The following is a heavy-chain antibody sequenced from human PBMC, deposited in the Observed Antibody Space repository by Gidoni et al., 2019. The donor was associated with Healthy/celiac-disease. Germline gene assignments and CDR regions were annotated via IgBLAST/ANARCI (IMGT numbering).Heavy chain of an antibody. CDR3: AAGDYYDSSGYRRLFDY. J-gene: IGHJ4*02. V-gene: IGHV1-58*01. CDR2: IVVGSGNT. D-gene: IGHD3-22*01. Sequence: QMQLVQSGPEVKKPGTSVKVSCKASGFTFTSSAVQWVRQARGQRLEWIGWIVVGSGNTNYAQKFQERVTITRDMSTSTAYMELSSLRSEDTAVYYCAAGDYYDSSGYRRLFDYWGQGTLVTVSS. CDR1: GFTFTSSA.